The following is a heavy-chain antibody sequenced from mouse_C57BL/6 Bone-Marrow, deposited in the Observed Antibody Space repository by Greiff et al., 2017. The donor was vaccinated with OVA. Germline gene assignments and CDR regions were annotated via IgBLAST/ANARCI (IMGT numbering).Heavy chain of an antibody. CDR2: IDPETGGT. CDR1: GYTFTDYE. J-gene: IGHJ2*01. V-gene: IGHV1-15*01. D-gene: IGHD4-1*01. Sequence: QVQLQQSGAELVRPGASVTLSCKASGYTFTDYEMHWVKQTPVHGLEWIGAIDPETGGTAYNQKFKGKAILTADKSSSTAYMELRSLTSEDSAVYYCTRKEANWDTLDYWGQGTTLTVSS. CDR3: TRKEANWDTLDY.